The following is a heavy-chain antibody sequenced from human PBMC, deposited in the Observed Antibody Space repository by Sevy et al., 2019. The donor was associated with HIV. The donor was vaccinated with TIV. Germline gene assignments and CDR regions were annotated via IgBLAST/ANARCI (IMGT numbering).Heavy chain of an antibody. D-gene: IGHD3-10*01. J-gene: IGHJ6*02. CDR3: ARCPSITMVRGLYYYYGMDV. V-gene: IGHV4-4*07. CDR1: GGSISSYY. Sequence: SETPSLTCTVSGGSISSYYWSWIRQPAGKGLEWIGRIYTSGSTNYNPSLKSRVTMSVDTSKNQFSLKLSSVTAADTAVYYCARCPSITMVRGLYYYYGMDVWGQGTTVTVSS. CDR2: IYTSGST.